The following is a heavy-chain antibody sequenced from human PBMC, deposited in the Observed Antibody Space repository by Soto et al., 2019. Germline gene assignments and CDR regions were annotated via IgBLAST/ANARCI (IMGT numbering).Heavy chain of an antibody. Sequence: QVQLVQSGAEVKKPGSSVKVSCKASGGTFSSDAIIWVRQAPGRGLEWMGGIIPISGTTNYAQKVQGRVTITADESTSTVYMGLSSMRSEDTAVYYCARDAGDMVRGVMGFFDYWGQGTLVTVSS. CDR1: GGTFSSDA. D-gene: IGHD3-10*01. CDR2: IIPISGTT. CDR3: ARDAGDMVRGVMGFFDY. J-gene: IGHJ4*02. V-gene: IGHV1-69*01.